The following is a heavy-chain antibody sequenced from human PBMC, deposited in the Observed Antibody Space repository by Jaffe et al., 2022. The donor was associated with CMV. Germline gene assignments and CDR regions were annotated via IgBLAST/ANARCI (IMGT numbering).Heavy chain of an antibody. CDR1: GFTFSSYA. V-gene: IGHV3-23*01. J-gene: IGHJ3*02. CDR3: AKDPRLMVRGVSYAFDI. D-gene: IGHD3-10*01. Sequence: EVQLLESGGGLVQPGGSLRLSCAASGFTFSSYAMSWVRQAPGKGLEWVSAISGSGGSTYYADSVKGRFTISRDNSKNTLYLQMNSLRAEDTAVYYCAKDPRLMVRGVSYAFDIWGQGTMVTVSS. CDR2: ISGSGGST.